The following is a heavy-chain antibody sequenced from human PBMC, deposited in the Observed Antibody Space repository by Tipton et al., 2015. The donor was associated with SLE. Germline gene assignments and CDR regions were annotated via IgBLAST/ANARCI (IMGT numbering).Heavy chain of an antibody. CDR1: GFYVSDGFY. V-gene: IGHV4-61*08. Sequence: GLVKPSETLSLTCAVSGFYVSDGFYWGWIRQPPGKGLEWIGNIYDSGSTNYNPTLKRRVTISLDTSKNQISLKLTSVTAADTAVYYCVRGVNDFWSVGGNGMDVWGQGTTVTVSS. D-gene: IGHD3-3*01. CDR2: IYDSGST. CDR3: VRGVNDFWSVGGNGMDV. J-gene: IGHJ6*02.